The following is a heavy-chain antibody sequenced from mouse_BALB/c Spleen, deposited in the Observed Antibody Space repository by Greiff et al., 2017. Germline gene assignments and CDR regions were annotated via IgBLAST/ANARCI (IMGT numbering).Heavy chain of an antibody. V-gene: IGHV3-6*02. CDR1: GYSITSGYY. J-gene: IGHJ3*01. CDR2: ISYDGSN. CDR3: ARDDGPAWFAY. D-gene: IGHD2-3*01. Sequence: EVQLQESGPGLVKPSQSLSLTCSVTGYSITSGYYWNWIRQFPGNKLEWMGYISYDGSNNYNPSLKNRISITRDTSKNQFFLKLNSVTTEDTATYYCARDDGPAWFAYWAQGTLVTVSA.